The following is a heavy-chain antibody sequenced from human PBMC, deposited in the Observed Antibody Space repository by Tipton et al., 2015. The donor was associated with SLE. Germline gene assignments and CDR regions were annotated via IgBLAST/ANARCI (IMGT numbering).Heavy chain of an antibody. V-gene: IGHV4-4*07. J-gene: IGHJ4*02. Sequence: TLSLTCTVSGGSISGYYWSWIRQPAGKGLEWIGRVYSSGSTIYNPAIKSRITLSLDTSKNQFSLRVNSVTAADTAVYYCARGLRADSTSHFDHWGPGTLVTVSS. CDR2: VYSSGST. CDR3: ARGLRADSTSHFDH. CDR1: GGSISGYY. D-gene: IGHD6-13*01.